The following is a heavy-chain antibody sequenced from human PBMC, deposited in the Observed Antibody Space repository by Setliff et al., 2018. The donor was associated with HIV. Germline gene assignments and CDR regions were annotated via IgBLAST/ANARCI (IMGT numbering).Heavy chain of an antibody. Sequence: PSETLSLTCAVSGGSISSSNWWSWVRQPPGKGLEWIGEIYHSGGTNYNPSLKSRVTISLDKSKKQVSLRLTSVTAADTAIYYCARHVVALGIVVLPAGALDFWGPGTLVTV. V-gene: IGHV4-4*02. CDR1: GGSISSSNW. CDR3: ARHVVALGIVVLPAGALDF. J-gene: IGHJ4*02. D-gene: IGHD2-2*01. CDR2: IYHSGGT.